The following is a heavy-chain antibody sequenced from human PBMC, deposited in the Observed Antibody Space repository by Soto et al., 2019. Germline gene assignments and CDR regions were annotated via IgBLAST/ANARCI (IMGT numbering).Heavy chain of an antibody. D-gene: IGHD3-3*01. CDR2: IYYSGST. CDR1: GGSISSYY. V-gene: IGHV4-59*01. J-gene: IGHJ4*02. CDR3: ARADFWSGYSYYFDY. Sequence: SETLSLTCTVSGGSISSYYWSWIRQPPGKGLEWIGYIYYSGSTNYNPSLKSRVTISVDTSKNQFSLKLSSVTAADTAVYYCARADFWSGYSYYFDYWGQGTLVTVS.